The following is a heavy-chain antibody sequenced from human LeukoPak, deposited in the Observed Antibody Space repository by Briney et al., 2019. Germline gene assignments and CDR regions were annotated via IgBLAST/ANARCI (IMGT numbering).Heavy chain of an antibody. CDR3: AKDQLGYCSSTSCSSHFDY. CDR2: IRYDGSNK. Sequence: PGGSLRLSCAASGFSFSSFGMHWVRQAPGKGLEWVAFIRYDGSNKYYADSVKGRFTISRDNSKNTLYLQMNSLRAEDTAVYYCAKDQLGYCSSTSCSSHFDYWGQGTLVTVSS. J-gene: IGHJ4*02. V-gene: IGHV3-30*02. CDR1: GFSFSSFG. D-gene: IGHD2-2*01.